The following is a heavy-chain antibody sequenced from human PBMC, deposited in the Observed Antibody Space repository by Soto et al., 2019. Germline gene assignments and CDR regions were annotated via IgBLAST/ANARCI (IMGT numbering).Heavy chain of an antibody. CDR2: ISSSSSYT. D-gene: IGHD3-16*02. J-gene: IGHJ3*02. CDR3: ARESEVIKEGAFDI. CDR1: GFTLSSNG. V-gene: IGHV3-21*05. Sequence: GGSLRLSCAASGFTLSSNGMHWVRQAPGKGLEWVSYISSSSSYTNYADSVKGRFTISRDNAKNSLYLQMNSLRAEDTAVYYCARESEVIKEGAFDIWGQGTMVTVSS.